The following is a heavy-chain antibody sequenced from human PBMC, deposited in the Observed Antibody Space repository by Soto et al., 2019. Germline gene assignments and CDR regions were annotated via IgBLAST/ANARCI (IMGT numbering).Heavy chain of an antibody. J-gene: IGHJ6*02. D-gene: IGHD3-22*01. CDR2: IYYSGST. CDR3: AIVGGAYYESSGVWGYYGMDV. CDR1: GGSISSYY. V-gene: IGHV4-59*01. Sequence: SETLSLTCTVSGGSISSYYWSWIRQPPGKGLEWIGYIYYSGSTNYNPSLKSRVTISVDTSKNQFSLKLSSVTAADTAVYYCAIVGGAYYESSGVWGYYGMDVWGQGTTVTVSS.